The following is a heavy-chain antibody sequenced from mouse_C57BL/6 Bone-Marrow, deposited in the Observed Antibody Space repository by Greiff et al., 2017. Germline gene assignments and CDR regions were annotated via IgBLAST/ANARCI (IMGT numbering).Heavy chain of an antibody. CDR3: ARYSGSSYVAWFAY. CDR1: GYAFSSSW. J-gene: IGHJ3*01. Sequence: QVQLKQSGPELVKPGASVKISCKASGYAFSSSWMNWVKQRPGKGLEWIGRIYPGDGDTNYNGKFKGKATLTAGKSSSTAYMQLSSLTSEDSAVYFCARYSGSSYVAWFAYWGQGTLVTVSA. CDR2: IYPGDGDT. D-gene: IGHD1-1*01. V-gene: IGHV1-82*01.